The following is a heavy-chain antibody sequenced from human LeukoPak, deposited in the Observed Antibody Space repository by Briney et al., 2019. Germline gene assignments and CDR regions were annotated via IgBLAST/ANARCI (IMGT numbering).Heavy chain of an antibody. V-gene: IGHV1-2*02. CDR1: GYTFNDYY. D-gene: IGHD3-10*01. CDR3: AREGARYGSGSWLVP. J-gene: IGHJ5*02. Sequence: ASVKVSCKASGYTFNDYYIHWVRQAPGQGREWMGWINPKSGDTKYAQKFQGRVTLTRDTSITTAFMDLNSLRSDDTAVYYCAREGARYGSGSWLVPWGQGTLVTVSS. CDR2: INPKSGDT.